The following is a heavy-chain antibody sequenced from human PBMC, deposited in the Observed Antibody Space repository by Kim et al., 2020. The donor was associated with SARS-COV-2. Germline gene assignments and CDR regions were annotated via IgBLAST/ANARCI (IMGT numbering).Heavy chain of an antibody. Sequence: SETLSLTCTVSGGSISSYCWSWIREPQVKGLEWIGYTYYSGSTNYNHSLKSRVTISVDTSKNQCSLKLSFVTAADAAVYYCARDRIGHCSSTSCSLHFDYWDQRTLVTVSS. V-gene: IGHV4-59*01. D-gene: IGHD2-2*01. CDR1: GGSISSYC. CDR3: ARDRIGHCSSTSCSLHFDY. CDR2: TYYSGST. J-gene: IGHJ4*02.